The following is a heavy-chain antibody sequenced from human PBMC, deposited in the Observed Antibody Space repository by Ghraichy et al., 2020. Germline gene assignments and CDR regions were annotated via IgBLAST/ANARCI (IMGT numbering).Heavy chain of an antibody. Sequence: GGSLRLSCAASGFTVSSNYMSWVRQAPGKGLEWVSVIYSGGSAYYADSVKGRFTISRDNSKNTLYLQMNSLRAEDTAVYYCARAGTYDFWSGYYFAYWGQGTLVTVSS. D-gene: IGHD3-3*01. CDR2: IYSGGSA. CDR3: ARAGTYDFWSGYYFAY. J-gene: IGHJ4*02. V-gene: IGHV3-66*01. CDR1: GFTVSSNY.